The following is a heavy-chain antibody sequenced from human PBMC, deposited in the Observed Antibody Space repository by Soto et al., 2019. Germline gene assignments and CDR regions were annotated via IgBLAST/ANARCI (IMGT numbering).Heavy chain of an antibody. J-gene: IGHJ4*02. CDR2: INHSGST. D-gene: IGHD3-10*01. Sequence: QVQLQQWGAGLLKPSETLSLTCAVYGGSFSDFYWTWIRQLPGKGLEWIGEINHSGSTNYNPSLKSRVAISVDTSKNQFSLNLRSVTAADTAVYYCGPRGAGAYPRGYWGPGTLVTVSS. CDR3: GPRGAGAYPRGY. CDR1: GGSFSDFY. V-gene: IGHV4-34*01.